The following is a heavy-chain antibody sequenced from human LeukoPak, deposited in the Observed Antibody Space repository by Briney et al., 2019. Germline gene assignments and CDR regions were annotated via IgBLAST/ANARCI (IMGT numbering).Heavy chain of an antibody. CDR1: GGSISSYY. CDR3: ASGGGGYSYGFDY. Sequence: SETLSLTCTVSGGSISSYYWSWIRQPPGKGLEWIGYIYYSGSTNYNPSLKSRVTISVDTSKNQFSLKLSSVTAADTAVYYCASGGGGYSYGFDYWGQGTLVTVSS. CDR2: IYYSGST. V-gene: IGHV4-59*08. D-gene: IGHD5-18*01. J-gene: IGHJ4*02.